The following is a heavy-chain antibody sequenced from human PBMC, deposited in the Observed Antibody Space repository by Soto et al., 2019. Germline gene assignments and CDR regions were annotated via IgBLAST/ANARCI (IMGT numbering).Heavy chain of an antibody. J-gene: IGHJ6*02. CDR1: GGTFSSYA. D-gene: IGHD3-9*01. CDR3: ARMYTDILTGYFPGVGNDMDV. V-gene: IGHV1-69*13. CDR2: IIPIFGTA. Sequence: GASVKVSCKASGGTFSSYAISWVRQAPGQGLEWMGGIIPIFGTANYAQKFQGRVTITADESTSTAYMELSSLRSEDTAVYYCARMYTDILTGYFPGVGNDMDVWGQGTTVTVSS.